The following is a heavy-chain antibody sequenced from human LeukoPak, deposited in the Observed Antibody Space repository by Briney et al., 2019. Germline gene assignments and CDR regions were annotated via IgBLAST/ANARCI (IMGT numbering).Heavy chain of an antibody. CDR2: IYSGGST. CDR3: ARASIAASGYYFDY. V-gene: IGHV3-66*02. D-gene: IGHD6-6*01. Sequence: PGGSLGLSCAASGFTVSTNYMTWVRQAPGKGLEWVSVIYSGGSTFYADSVKGRFTISRDNSKNTLYLQMNSLRAEDTAVYYCARASIAASGYYFDYWGQGTLVTVSS. J-gene: IGHJ4*02. CDR1: GFTVSTNY.